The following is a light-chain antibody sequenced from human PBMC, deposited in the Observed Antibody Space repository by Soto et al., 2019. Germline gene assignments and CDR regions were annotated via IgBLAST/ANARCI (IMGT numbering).Light chain of an antibody. CDR1: SSDVGGYNY. CDR3: CSYAGSYTIDV. CDR2: DVS. J-gene: IGLJ1*01. V-gene: IGLV2-11*01. Sequence: QSALTQPRSVSGSPGQSVTISCTGTSSDVGGYNYVSWYQQHPGKAPKLMIYDVSNRPSGVPDRFSGSKSGNTASLTISGLQAEDEADYYCCSYAGSYTIDVFGTGTKLTVL.